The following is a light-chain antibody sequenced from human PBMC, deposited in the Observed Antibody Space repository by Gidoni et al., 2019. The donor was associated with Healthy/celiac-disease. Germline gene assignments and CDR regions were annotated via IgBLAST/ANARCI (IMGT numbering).Light chain of an antibody. J-gene: IGLJ2*01. CDR3: AAWDDSLNGLVV. CDR2: SNN. CDR1: SSNIGSNT. Sequence: QSVLTQPPSASGTPGQRGTISCSGRSSNIGSNTVNWYQQLPGTAPKLLLYSNNQRPPGVPDRFSGSKSGTSASLAISGLQSEDEADYYCAAWDDSLNGLVVFGGGTKLTVL. V-gene: IGLV1-44*01.